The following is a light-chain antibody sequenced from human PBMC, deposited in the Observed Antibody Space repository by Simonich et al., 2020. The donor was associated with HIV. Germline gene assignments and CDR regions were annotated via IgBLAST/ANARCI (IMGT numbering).Light chain of an antibody. V-gene: IGKV1-8*01. J-gene: IGKJ1*01. CDR1: QVISLF. Sequence: AIRMTQSPSSLSASTGDRVTITCRASQVISLFLAWYRQKPGQSPQPLIYGTSSMHSGSPSRFSGSGFGTDFTLSISSLQSEDFATYYCQQYISYPWTFGQGTKVE. CDR3: QQYISYPWT. CDR2: GTS.